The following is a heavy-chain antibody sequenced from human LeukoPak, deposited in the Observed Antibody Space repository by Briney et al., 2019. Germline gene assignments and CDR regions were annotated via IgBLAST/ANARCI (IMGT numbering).Heavy chain of an antibody. CDR1: GFTFSSYA. CDR3: ARDNRFDP. Sequence: GGSLRLSCAASGFTFSSYAMRWVRQAPGKGLEWVAVILYDGSNQYYADSVKGRFSISRDNSKNTVFLQMNSLRGEDTALYYCARDNRFDPWGQGTLVTVSS. V-gene: IGHV3-30-3*01. J-gene: IGHJ5*02. CDR2: ILYDGSNQ.